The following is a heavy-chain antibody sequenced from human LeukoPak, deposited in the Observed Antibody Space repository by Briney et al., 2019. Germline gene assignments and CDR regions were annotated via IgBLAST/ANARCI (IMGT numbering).Heavy chain of an antibody. V-gene: IGHV4-34*01. D-gene: IGHD3-22*01. CDR2: INHSGSS. CDR3: ATYYYDSHDAFDI. J-gene: IGHJ3*02. CDR1: GGSFSGSY. Sequence: SETLSLTCAVYGGSFSGSYWSWIRQPPGKGLEWIGEINHSGSSNHNPSLKSRVTISVDTSKNQFSLKLSSVTAADTAVYYCATYYYDSHDAFDIWGQGTMVTVSS.